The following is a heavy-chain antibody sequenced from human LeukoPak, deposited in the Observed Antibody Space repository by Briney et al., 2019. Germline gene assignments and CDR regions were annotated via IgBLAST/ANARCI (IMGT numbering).Heavy chain of an antibody. J-gene: IGHJ4*02. D-gene: IGHD2-15*01. CDR2: ISSSSAST. CDR1: GFTFRSYA. Sequence: GGSLRLSCAASGFTFRSYAMNWVRQAPGKGLEWVSDISSSSASTNYADSVKGRFTISRDNAKNSLQLQMNSLRVEDTAVYYCTRSGSDIVVVTDASDYWGQGTLVTVSS. CDR3: TRSGSDIVVVTDASDY. V-gene: IGHV3-48*04.